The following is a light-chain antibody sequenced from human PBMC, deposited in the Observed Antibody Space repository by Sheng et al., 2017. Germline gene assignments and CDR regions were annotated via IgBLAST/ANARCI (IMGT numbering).Light chain of an antibody. V-gene: IGKV3D-20*02. CDR1: QTLDSLY. Sequence: EIVLTQSPGTQSLSPGARAALSCKASQTLDSLYLAWYQQRPGQAPRLLIFNTYTRATGVPDRFSGSGSGTDFTLTISSLEPEDSAIYYCQQRHAWPITFGGGTKVE. J-gene: IGKJ4*01. CDR3: QQRHAWPIT. CDR2: NTY.